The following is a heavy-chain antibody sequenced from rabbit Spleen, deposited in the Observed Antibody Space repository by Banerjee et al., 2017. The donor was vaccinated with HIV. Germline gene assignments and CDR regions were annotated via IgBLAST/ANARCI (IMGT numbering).Heavy chain of an antibody. Sequence: QSLEESGGDLVKPGGTLTLTCTASGIDFSITYWICWVRQAPGKGLEWIGCINTDNGDTYYASWAKARFTSSKTSSTTVTLQMTSLTAADTATYFCARDTSSSFSGYGMDLWGPGTLVTVS. CDR2: INTDNGDT. CDR1: GIDFSITYW. CDR3: ARDTSSSFSGYGMDL. J-gene: IGHJ6*01. V-gene: IGHV1S40*01. D-gene: IGHD1-1*01.